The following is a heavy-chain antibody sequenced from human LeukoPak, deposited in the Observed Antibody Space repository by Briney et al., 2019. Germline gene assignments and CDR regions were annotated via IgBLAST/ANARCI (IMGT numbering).Heavy chain of an antibody. CDR1: GFTFSSYA. J-gene: IGHJ3*02. D-gene: IGHD6-13*01. Sequence: GRSLRLSCAASGFTFSSYAMHWVRQAPGKGLEWVAVISYDGSNKYYADSVKGRFTISRDNSKNTLYLQMNSLRTEDTAVYYCASVWGGGDSSNWYGAFDIWGQGTVVAVSS. V-gene: IGHV3-30*04. CDR3: ASVWGGGDSSNWYGAFDI. CDR2: ISYDGSNK.